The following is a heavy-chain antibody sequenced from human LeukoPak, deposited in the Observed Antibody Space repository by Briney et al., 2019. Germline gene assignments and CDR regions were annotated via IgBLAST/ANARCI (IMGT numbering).Heavy chain of an antibody. Sequence: PSETLSLTCAVYGGSFSGYYWSWIRQPPGKGLEWIGEINHSGSTNYNPSLKSRVTISVDTSKNQFSLKLSSVTAADTVVYYCTCSGGYTPAARRNNWFDPWGQGTLVTVPS. CDR3: TCSGGYTPAARRNNWFDP. J-gene: IGHJ5*02. CDR1: GGSFSGYY. V-gene: IGHV4-34*01. D-gene: IGHD2-15*01. CDR2: INHSGST.